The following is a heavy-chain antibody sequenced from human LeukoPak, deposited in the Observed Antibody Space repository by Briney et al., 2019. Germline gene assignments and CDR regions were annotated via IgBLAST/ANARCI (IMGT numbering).Heavy chain of an antibody. CDR1: GVSITTNNYY. CDR3: ARSTGYYAPFDP. Sequence: PSETLSLTCTVSGVSITTNNYYWGWIRQPPGKGLEWIGRIYYSGSTYYNPSLKSRITISVDTSKNQFSLKLSSVTAADTAVYYCARSTGYYAPFDPWGQGTLVTVSS. J-gene: IGHJ5*02. D-gene: IGHD3-9*01. V-gene: IGHV4-39*01. CDR2: IYYSGST.